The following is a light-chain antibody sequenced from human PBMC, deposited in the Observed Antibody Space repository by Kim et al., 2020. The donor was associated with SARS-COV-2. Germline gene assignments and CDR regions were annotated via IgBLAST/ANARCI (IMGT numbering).Light chain of an antibody. Sequence: LYPGERATLSCRASQTGSRNQLAWYQQKPGQAPRLLIYGASRRATGIPDRLSGGGSGTDFTLTSGSLEPEDFAVYYCQQYGHSRTFGQGTKVDIK. V-gene: IGKV3-20*01. CDR3: QQYGHSRT. CDR2: GAS. J-gene: IGKJ1*01. CDR1: QTGSRNQ.